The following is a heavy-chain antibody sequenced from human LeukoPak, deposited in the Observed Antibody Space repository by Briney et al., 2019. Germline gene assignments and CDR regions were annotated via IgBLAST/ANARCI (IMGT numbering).Heavy chain of an antibody. CDR2: IHKSAIT. Sequence: PGGSLRLSCAASGFTVSSNYMTWVRRAPGKGLEWVSVIHKSAITYYADTVKGRFTISRDNSKNTLYLQMNSLRAEDTAVYYCARVNPDIVVVPAADFYYYYYMDVWGKGTTVTISS. J-gene: IGHJ6*03. V-gene: IGHV3-53*01. D-gene: IGHD2-2*01. CDR3: ARVNPDIVVVPAADFYYYYYMDV. CDR1: GFTVSSNY.